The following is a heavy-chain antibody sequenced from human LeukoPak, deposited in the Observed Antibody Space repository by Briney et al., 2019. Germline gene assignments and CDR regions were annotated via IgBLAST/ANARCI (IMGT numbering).Heavy chain of an antibody. J-gene: IGHJ4*02. CDR2: ISYSGST. CDR1: GDSISTYF. CDR3: ARFTSSWYGTDY. V-gene: IGHV4-59*08. D-gene: IGHD6-13*01. Sequence: PSETLSLTCTVSGDSISTYFWNWIRQSPGKGLEWIGYISYSGSTNYNPSLKSRVTISVDTSKNQFSLSLNSVTAADTAVYYCARFTSSWYGTDYWGQGTLVTVSS.